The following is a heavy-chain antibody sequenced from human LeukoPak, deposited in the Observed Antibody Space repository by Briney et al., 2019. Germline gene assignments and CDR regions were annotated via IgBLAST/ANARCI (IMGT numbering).Heavy chain of an antibody. J-gene: IGHJ4*02. CDR1: GYAFTGYY. V-gene: IGHV1-2*02. D-gene: IGHD3-16*01. CDR3: ARDLLRYYDYVWGRPD. CDR2: INPNSGGT. Sequence: GASVKVSCKASGYAFTGYYMHWVRQAPGQGLEWMGWINPNSGGTNYAQKFQGRVTMTRDTSISTAYMELSRLRSDDTAVYYCARDLLRYYDYVWGRPDWGQGTLVTVSS.